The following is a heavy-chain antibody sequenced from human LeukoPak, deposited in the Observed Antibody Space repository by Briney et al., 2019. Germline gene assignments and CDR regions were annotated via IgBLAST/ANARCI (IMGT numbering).Heavy chain of an antibody. V-gene: IGHV4-4*07. CDR1: GGSISSYY. CDR2: IYTSGST. D-gene: IGHD2-2*02. CDR3: ARDWVDCSSTSCYRFDP. Sequence: SETLSLTCTVSGGSISSYYWSWIRQPAGKGLEWIGRIYTSGSTNYNPSLKSRVTMSADTSKNQFSLKLSSVTAADTAVYYCARDWVDCSSTSCYRFDPWGQGTLVTVSS. J-gene: IGHJ5*02.